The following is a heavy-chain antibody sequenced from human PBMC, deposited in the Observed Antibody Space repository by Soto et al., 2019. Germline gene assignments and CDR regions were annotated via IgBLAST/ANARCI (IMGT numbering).Heavy chain of an antibody. CDR2: ISYDGSNK. CDR3: AKDGGGGQHIAAAGTYVWYYFDY. Sequence: QVQLVESGGGVVQPGRSLRLSCAASGFTFSSYGMHWVRQAPGKGLEWVAVISYDGSNKYYADSVKGRFTISRDNSKNALDVHRNSLRSEDTAVDCCAKDGGGGQHIAAAGTYVWYYFDYWGQGTLVTVSS. CDR1: GFTFSSYG. J-gene: IGHJ4*02. V-gene: IGHV3-30*18. D-gene: IGHD6-13*01.